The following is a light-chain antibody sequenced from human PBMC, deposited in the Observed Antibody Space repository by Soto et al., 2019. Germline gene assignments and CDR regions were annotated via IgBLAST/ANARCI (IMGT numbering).Light chain of an antibody. J-gene: IGKJ5*01. Sequence: IVLSQSPGAVSLSQGERATLSCRASQSFRGLLAWYQQKPGQAPRLLIYDAYNRATGIPPRFSGSGSGTDFTPTISSLEPEDSAVYYCQQRHMWPITFGQGTRLAI. CDR3: QQRHMWPIT. CDR2: DAY. V-gene: IGKV3-11*01. CDR1: QSFRGL.